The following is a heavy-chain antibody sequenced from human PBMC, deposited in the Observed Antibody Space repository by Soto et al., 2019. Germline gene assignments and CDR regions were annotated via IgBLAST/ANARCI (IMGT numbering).Heavy chain of an antibody. Sequence: ASVKVSCKASGYTFTSYYMHWVRQAPGQGLEWMGIINPSGGSTSYAQKFQGRVTMTRDTSTSTVYMELSSLRSEDTAVYYCARGCGYDKIYSCNTEYSEYWGQGTLVTVSS. CDR3: ARGCGYDKIYSCNTEYSEY. V-gene: IGHV1-46*03. CDR2: INPSGGST. CDR1: GYTFTSYY. J-gene: IGHJ4*02. D-gene: IGHD5-12*01.